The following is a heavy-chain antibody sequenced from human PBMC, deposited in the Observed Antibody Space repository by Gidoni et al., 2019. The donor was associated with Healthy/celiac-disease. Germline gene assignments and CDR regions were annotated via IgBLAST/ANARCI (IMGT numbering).Heavy chain of an antibody. Sequence: QVQLQESGPGLVKPSETLSLTCTVSGGSISSYYWSWIRQPPGKGLEWIGYIYYSGSTNYNPSLKSRVTISVDTSKNQFSLKLSSVTAADTAVYYCARVTTPRYLDLWGRGTLVTVSS. CDR2: IYYSGST. J-gene: IGHJ2*01. V-gene: IGHV4-59*01. D-gene: IGHD2-21*02. CDR1: GGSISSYY. CDR3: ARVTTPRYLDL.